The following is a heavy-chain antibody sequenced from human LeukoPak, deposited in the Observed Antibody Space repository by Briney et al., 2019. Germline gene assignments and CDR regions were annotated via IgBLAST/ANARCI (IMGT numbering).Heavy chain of an antibody. CDR1: GYTFTGYY. V-gene: IGHV1-2*02. CDR3: ATQRGSYLWGTDFDY. J-gene: IGHJ4*02. CDR2: INPNSGDT. D-gene: IGHD3-16*01. Sequence: ASVKVSCTASGYTFTGYYMHWVRQAPGQGLEWMGWINPNSGDTKYSQKFQGRVTMTRDTSISTAYMELSRLRSDDTAVYYCATQRGSYLWGTDFDYWGQGTLVTVSS.